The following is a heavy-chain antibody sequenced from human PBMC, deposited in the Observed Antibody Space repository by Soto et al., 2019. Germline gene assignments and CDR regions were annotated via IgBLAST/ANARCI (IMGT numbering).Heavy chain of an antibody. CDR3: ARVSCGGDCYIDY. D-gene: IGHD2-21*02. CDR2: IYYSGST. CDR1: GGSISSSSYY. J-gene: IGHJ4*02. Sequence: PSETLSLTCTVSGGSISSSSYYWGWIRQPPGKGLEWIGSIYYSGSTYYNPSLKSRVTISVDTSKNQFSLKLSSVTAADTAVYYCARVSCGGDCYIDYWGQGTLVTVS. V-gene: IGHV4-39*01.